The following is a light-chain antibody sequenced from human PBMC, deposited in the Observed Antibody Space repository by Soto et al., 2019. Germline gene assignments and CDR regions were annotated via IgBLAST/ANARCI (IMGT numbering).Light chain of an antibody. CDR3: QQYSAYPRT. J-gene: IGKJ5*01. V-gene: IGKV1-16*01. CDR1: QGISNL. CDR2: TTS. Sequence: DIQLTQSPSSLSASVGDRVTITCRASQGISNLLAWHQQKPGKAPKSLIKTTSILQSGVPSRFSGSGSETDFPLTISGLQPEDFATYYCQQYSAYPRTFGQGTRLELK.